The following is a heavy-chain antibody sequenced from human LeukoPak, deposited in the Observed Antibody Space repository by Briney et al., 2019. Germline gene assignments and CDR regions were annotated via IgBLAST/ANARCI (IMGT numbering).Heavy chain of an antibody. Sequence: GASVKVSCKASGYTFTSYDINWVRQATGQGLEWMGWMNPNSGNTGYAQKFQGRVTITRNTSISTAYMELSSLRSEDTAVYYCATLSYSSSYILDYWGQGTLVTVSS. CDR1: GYTFTSYD. J-gene: IGHJ4*02. CDR3: ATLSYSSSYILDY. D-gene: IGHD6-6*01. CDR2: MNPNSGNT. V-gene: IGHV1-8*03.